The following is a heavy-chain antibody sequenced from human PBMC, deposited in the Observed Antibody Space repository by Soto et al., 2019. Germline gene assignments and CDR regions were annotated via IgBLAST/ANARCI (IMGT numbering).Heavy chain of an antibody. J-gene: IGHJ4*02. CDR1: GFTFTNYA. V-gene: IGHV3-30-3*01. Sequence: QVQLVESGGGVVQPGRSLRLSCAASGFTFTNYAMHWVRQAPGKGLEWVAVISYDGSSEFSADSVKGRFTISRDNSKKTLYLQMNSLRTEDTAVYYCARDQGYDSRCYYEHWGQGILVTVSS. CDR2: ISYDGSSE. D-gene: IGHD3-22*01. CDR3: ARDQGYDSRCYYEH.